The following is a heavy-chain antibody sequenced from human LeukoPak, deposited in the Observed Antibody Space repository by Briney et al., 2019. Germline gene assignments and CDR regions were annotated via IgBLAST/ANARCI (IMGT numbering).Heavy chain of an antibody. CDR1: GFTFSGNY. J-gene: IGHJ5*01. Sequence: GGSLRLSCAASGFTFSGNYMSWVRQAPGKGLEWVSVIYSGGNTYYADSVKGRFTISRDISKSTLFLQMNSLRAEDTAVYYCAGAHSSSWSVFWGQGTLVTVSS. CDR3: AGAHSSSWSVF. CDR2: IYSGGNT. V-gene: IGHV3-53*01. D-gene: IGHD6-13*01.